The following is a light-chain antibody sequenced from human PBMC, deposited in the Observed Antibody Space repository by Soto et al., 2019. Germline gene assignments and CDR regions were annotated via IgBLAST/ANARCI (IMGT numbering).Light chain of an antibody. CDR3: TSYSSSDIFYV. Sequence: QSVLTQPASVSGSPGQSITISCTGTSSDIGGYYYVSWYQHHPGKAPKLLIYQVTNRPSWVSNRFSGSKSGNTASLTISGLQADDEADYYCTSYSSSDIFYVFGTGTKLTVL. CDR2: QVT. CDR1: SSDIGGYYY. J-gene: IGLJ1*01. V-gene: IGLV2-14*01.